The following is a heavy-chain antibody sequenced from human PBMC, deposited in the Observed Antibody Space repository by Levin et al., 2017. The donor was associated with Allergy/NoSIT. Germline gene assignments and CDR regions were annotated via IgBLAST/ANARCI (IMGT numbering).Heavy chain of an antibody. D-gene: IGHD7-27*01. CDR3: ARAGPNWRIDQ. CDR2: INHDGSRT. CDR1: GFSFSNYW. Sequence: GGSLRLSCAASGFSFSNYWMHWVRQAPGKGLVWVSLINHDGSRTIYADSVKGRFTISRDNAKNTLYLQMNSLRAEDTAVYYCARAGPNWRIDQWGQGTLVTVSS. V-gene: IGHV3-74*01. J-gene: IGHJ5*02.